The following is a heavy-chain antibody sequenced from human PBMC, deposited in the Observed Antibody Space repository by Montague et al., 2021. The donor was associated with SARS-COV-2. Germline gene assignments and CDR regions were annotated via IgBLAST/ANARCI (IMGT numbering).Heavy chain of an antibody. J-gene: IGHJ4*02. Sequence: PALVKPTQTLTLTCTFSGFSLSTSGMCVSWIRQPPGKALEWLARIDWDDDKYYSTSLKTRLTISKDTSKNQVVLTMTNMDPVDTATYYCARTTYDILTSTRIAVDYWGQGTLVTVSS. CDR3: ARTTYDILTSTRIAVDY. CDR1: GFSLSTSGMC. V-gene: IGHV2-70*11. CDR2: IDWDDDK. D-gene: IGHD3-9*01.